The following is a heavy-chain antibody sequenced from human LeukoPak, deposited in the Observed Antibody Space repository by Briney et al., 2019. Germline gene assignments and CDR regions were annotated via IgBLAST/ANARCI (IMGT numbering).Heavy chain of an antibody. CDR2: IYHSGST. CDR1: GYSLSSGYY. Sequence: PSETLSLTCAVSGYSLSSGYYWGWIRQPPGKGLEWIGSIYHSGSTYYNPSLKSRVTISVDTSKNQFSLKLSSVTAADTAVYYCARSYGNYGDYYMDVWGKGTTVTVSS. CDR3: ARSYGNYGDYYMDV. V-gene: IGHV4-38-2*01. D-gene: IGHD4-11*01. J-gene: IGHJ6*03.